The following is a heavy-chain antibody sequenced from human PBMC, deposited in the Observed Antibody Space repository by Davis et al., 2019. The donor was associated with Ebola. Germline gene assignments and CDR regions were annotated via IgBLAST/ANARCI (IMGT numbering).Heavy chain of an antibody. Sequence: SETLSLTCNVSGDSIGSGDNYWSWIRQPPGKGLEWIGYIYASGSAYYNPSLRSRLTISIDTSKNEFSLKLSSVTVADTAVYYCARGRSFYYDGSGYGFKDAFDIWGQGTMVTVSS. CDR2: IYASGSA. J-gene: IGHJ3*02. V-gene: IGHV4-30-4*08. D-gene: IGHD3-22*01. CDR3: ARGRSFYYDGSGYGFKDAFDI. CDR1: GDSIGSGDNY.